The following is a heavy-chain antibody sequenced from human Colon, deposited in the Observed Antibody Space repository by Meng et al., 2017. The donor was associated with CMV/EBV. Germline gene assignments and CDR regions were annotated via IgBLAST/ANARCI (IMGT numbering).Heavy chain of an antibody. CDR1: GFTFSSHW. Sequence: GGSLRLSCAASGFTFSSHWMTWVRQAPGKGLEWVVNIKQDGSETHYVDSVKGRFTVSRDNAKNLVYLQMNNLKAEDTAVYYCTRLGGSKPFDYWGQGTMVTVSS. CDR3: TRLGGSKPFDY. D-gene: IGHD3-16*01. J-gene: IGHJ4*02. V-gene: IGHV3-7*01. CDR2: IKQDGSET.